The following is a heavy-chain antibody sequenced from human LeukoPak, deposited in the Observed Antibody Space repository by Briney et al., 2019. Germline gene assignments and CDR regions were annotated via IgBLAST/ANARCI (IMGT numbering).Heavy chain of an antibody. J-gene: IGHJ4*02. CDR1: DGSISGYF. Sequence: SETLSLTWTVSDGSISGYFWSWIRQPAGKGLEWIGRIYTSGSTNYNPSLKSRVTMSVDTSKNQLSLKLSSVTAADTAVYYCARDGSRTTGFDYWGQGTLVTVPS. CDR3: ARDGSRTTGFDY. CDR2: IYTSGST. V-gene: IGHV4-4*07. D-gene: IGHD4-17*01.